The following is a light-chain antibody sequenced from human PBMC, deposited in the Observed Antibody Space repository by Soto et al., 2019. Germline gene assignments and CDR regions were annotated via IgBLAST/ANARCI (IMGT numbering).Light chain of an antibody. V-gene: IGLV1-40*01. CDR2: GNT. J-gene: IGLJ2*01. Sequence: QSVLTQPPSVPGAPGQRVTISCTGNSSNIGAGYDVHWYQQFPGAAPKVLIHGNTNRPAGVPARFSGSKSGTSASLAITGLQAEDEADYSCQSYDSSRVVFGGGTKVTVL. CDR3: QSYDSSRVV. CDR1: SSNIGAGYD.